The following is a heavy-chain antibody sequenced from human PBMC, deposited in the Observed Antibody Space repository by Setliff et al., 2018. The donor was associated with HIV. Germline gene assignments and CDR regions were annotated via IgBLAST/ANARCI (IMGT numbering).Heavy chain of an antibody. CDR1: GGSITNFY. CDR2: IFTSGST. CDR3: ARRNVVGAIQGFYYYTLDV. J-gene: IGHJ6*02. Sequence: SETLSLTCTVSGGSITNFYWSWIRQPPGKGLEWIGYIFTSGSTNYNPSLKIRVSLSIDTSKNQFSLRLNSVTAADTAVYYCARRNVVGAIQGFYYYTLDVWGQGTTVTVSS. V-gene: IGHV4-4*09. D-gene: IGHD1-26*01.